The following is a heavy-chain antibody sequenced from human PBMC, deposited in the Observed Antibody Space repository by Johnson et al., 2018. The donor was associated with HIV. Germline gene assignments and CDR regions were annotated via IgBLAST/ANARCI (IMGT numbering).Heavy chain of an antibody. CDR3: ATRDPTYRPGVFDI. J-gene: IGHJ3*02. CDR2: ISWDGGST. Sequence: EVQLVESGGVVVQPGRSLRLSCAASGFMFDEYTMHWVRQAPGKGLEWVSLISWDGGSTYYADSVKGRFTISREKAKKSLYLQINSLRAEDTAVYYCATRDPTYRPGVFDIWGQGTMVTVSS. D-gene: IGHD2-8*01. CDR1: GFMFDEYT. V-gene: IGHV3-43*01.